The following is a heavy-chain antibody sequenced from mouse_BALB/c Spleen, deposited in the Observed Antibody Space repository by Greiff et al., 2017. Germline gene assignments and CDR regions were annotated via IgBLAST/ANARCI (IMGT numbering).Heavy chain of an antibody. D-gene: IGHD1-1*01. V-gene: IGHV5-12-1*01. CDR2: ISSGGGST. J-gene: IGHJ3*01. CDR1: GFSFSSYD. CDR3: ARQGYYGSSYGFAY. Sequence: EVQGVESGGGLVKPGGSLKLSCAASGFSFSSYDMSWVRQTPEQRLEWVAYISSGGGSTYYPDTVKGRFTISRDNAKNTLYLQMSSLKSEDTAMYYCARQGYYGSSYGFAYWGQGTLVTVSA.